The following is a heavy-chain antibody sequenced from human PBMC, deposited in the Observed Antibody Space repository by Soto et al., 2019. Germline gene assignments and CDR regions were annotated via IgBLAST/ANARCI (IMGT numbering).Heavy chain of an antibody. D-gene: IGHD5-18*01. V-gene: IGHV4-30-4*01. CDR1: GGSISSGDYY. J-gene: IGHJ4*02. Sequence: QVQLQESGPGLVKPSQTLSLTCTVSGGSISSGDYYWSWIRQPPGKGLEWIGYIYYSGSTYYNPSLKSRVTISVDTSKNQFSLKLSSVTAADTAVYYCAGSDTSQRGYSYGLDYWGQGTLVTVSS. CDR2: IYYSGST. CDR3: AGSDTSQRGYSYGLDY.